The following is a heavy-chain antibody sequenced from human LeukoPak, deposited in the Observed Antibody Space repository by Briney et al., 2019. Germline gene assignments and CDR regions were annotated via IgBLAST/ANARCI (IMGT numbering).Heavy chain of an antibody. D-gene: IGHD1-26*01. Sequence: PGESLKIPCKGSGYTFTDFWMAWVRQMPGKGLEWMGIIYPGDSDTRYSPSFQGQVTISADKSTTTAYLQWSTLKTSDTAIYFCARLADTTSWGQGTLVTVSS. V-gene: IGHV5-51*01. CDR2: IYPGDSDT. J-gene: IGHJ5*02. CDR1: GYTFTDFW. CDR3: ARLADTTS.